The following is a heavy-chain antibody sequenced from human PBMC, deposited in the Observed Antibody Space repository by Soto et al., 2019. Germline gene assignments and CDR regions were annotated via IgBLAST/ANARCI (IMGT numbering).Heavy chain of an antibody. CDR1: GFTFSSYA. J-gene: IGHJ6*02. V-gene: IGHV3-23*01. D-gene: IGHD1-26*01. CDR3: AKVWRYSGSYYYYYGMDV. CDR2: ISGSGGST. Sequence: GGSLRLSCAASGFTFSSYAMSWVRQAPGKGLEWVSAISGSGGSTYYADSVKGRFTISRDNSKNTLYLQMNSLRAEDTAVYYCAKVWRYSGSYYYYYGMDVWGQGTMVTVSS.